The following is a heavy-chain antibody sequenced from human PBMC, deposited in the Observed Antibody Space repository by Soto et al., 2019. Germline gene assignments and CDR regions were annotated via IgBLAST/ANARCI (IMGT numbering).Heavy chain of an antibody. CDR2: ISYDGSNK. CDR1: GFTFSSYG. D-gene: IGHD3-22*01. Sequence: QVQLVESGGGVVQPGRSLRLSCAASGFTFSSYGMHWVRQAPGKGLEWVAVISYDGSNKYYADSVKGRFTISRDNSKNTLYLQMNSLRAEDTAVYYCAKTGGYVYYDYGMDVWGQGTTVTVSS. CDR3: AKTGGYVYYDYGMDV. V-gene: IGHV3-30*18. J-gene: IGHJ6*02.